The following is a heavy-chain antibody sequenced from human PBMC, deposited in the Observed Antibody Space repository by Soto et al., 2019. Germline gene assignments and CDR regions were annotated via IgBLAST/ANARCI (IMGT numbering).Heavy chain of an antibody. J-gene: IGHJ4*02. CDR1: GGIFSTYA. V-gene: IGHV1-69*01. Sequence: QVQLVQSGAEVKKPGSSVKVSCKASGGIFSTYAISWLRQAPGQGLEWMGGIIPLCGTPNYAQRFQGRVTITADESTSTAYMELSRLRSEDTAGYYCARDRDDYGSGNYYNRIDFWGQGTLVTVSS. CDR2: IIPLCGTP. CDR3: ARDRDDYGSGNYYNRIDF. D-gene: IGHD3-10*01.